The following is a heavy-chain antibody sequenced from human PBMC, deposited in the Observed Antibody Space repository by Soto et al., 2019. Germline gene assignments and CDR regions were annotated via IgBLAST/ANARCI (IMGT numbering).Heavy chain of an antibody. CDR3: AKVDYYGSGSYYRYYYGMDV. Sequence: EVQLLESGGGLVQPGGSLRLSCAASGFTFSSYAMSWVRQAPGKGLEWVSAISGSGGSTYYADSVKGRFTISRDNSKNTLYLQMNSLRAEDTAVYYCAKVDYYGSGSYYRYYYGMDVWCQGTTVTVSS. V-gene: IGHV3-23*01. D-gene: IGHD3-10*01. CDR2: ISGSGGST. J-gene: IGHJ6*02. CDR1: GFTFSSYA.